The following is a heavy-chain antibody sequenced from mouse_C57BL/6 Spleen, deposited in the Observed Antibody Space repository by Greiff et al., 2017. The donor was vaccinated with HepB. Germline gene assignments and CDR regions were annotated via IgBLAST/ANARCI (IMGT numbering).Heavy chain of an antibody. CDR3: ARTGTRAD. J-gene: IGHJ3*01. CDR1: GYAFSSSW. CDR2: IYPGDGDT. Sequence: VQVVESGPELVKPGASVKISCKASGYAFSSSWMNWVKQRPGKGLEWIGRIYPGDGDTNYNGKFKGKATLTADKSSSTAYMQLSSLTSEDSAVYFCARTGTRADWGKGTLVTVST. V-gene: IGHV1-82*01. D-gene: IGHD4-1*01.